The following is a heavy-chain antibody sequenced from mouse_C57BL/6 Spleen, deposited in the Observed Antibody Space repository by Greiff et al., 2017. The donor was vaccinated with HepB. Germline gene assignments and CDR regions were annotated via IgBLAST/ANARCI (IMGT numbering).Heavy chain of an antibody. Sequence: EVQLQQSGPELVKPGASVKMSCKASGYTFTDYNMHWVKQSHGKSLEWIGYINPNNGGTSYNQKFKGKATLTVNKSSSTAYMELRSLTSEDSAVYYCARPNYYGSSWFAYWGQGTLVTVSA. CDR3: ARPNYYGSSWFAY. V-gene: IGHV1-22*01. CDR1: GYTFTDYN. D-gene: IGHD1-1*01. J-gene: IGHJ3*01. CDR2: INPNNGGT.